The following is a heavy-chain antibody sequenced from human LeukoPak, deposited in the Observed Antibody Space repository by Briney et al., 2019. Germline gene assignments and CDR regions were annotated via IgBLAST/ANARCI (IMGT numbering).Heavy chain of an antibody. D-gene: IGHD2-15*01. CDR3: ARQVEGSAPSDY. J-gene: IGHJ4*02. CDR2: IYPGDSDT. V-gene: IGHV5-51*01. CDR1: GYSFSSYW. Sequence: GEALKISCKGSGYSFSSYWIGWVRQMPGKGLARMGIIYPGDSDTRYSPSFQGQVTISADKSISTAYLQWSSLKASDTAIYYCARQVEGSAPSDYWGQGTLVTVSS.